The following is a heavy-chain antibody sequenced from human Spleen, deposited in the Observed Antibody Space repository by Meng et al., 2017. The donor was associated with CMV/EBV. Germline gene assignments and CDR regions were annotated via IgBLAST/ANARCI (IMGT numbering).Heavy chain of an antibody. CDR2: VSSSGNTI. J-gene: IGHJ6*02. D-gene: IGHD3-3*01. V-gene: IGHV3-48*03. CDR1: GFTFSSYE. Sequence: GESLKISCAGSGFTFSSYEMNWVRQAPGKGLEWVSYVSSSGNTIYYTDSVKGRFTSSRDNAKNSLYLQMNSLRAEDTAVYYCAGFGVTITNGLDVWGQGTTVTVSS. CDR3: AGFGVTITNGLDV.